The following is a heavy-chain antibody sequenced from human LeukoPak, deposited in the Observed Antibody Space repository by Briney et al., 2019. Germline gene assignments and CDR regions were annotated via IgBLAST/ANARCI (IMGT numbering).Heavy chain of an antibody. CDR1: GGSIRSYY. V-gene: IGHV4-59*01. CDR3: ARTQEMATLGFSLVGSLVFDP. CDR2: IYYSGST. Sequence: SETLSLTCTVSGGSIRSYYWSWIRQPPGKGLEWIGYIYYSGSTNYNPSLKSRVTISVDTSKNQFSLKLSSVTAEDTAVYYCARTQEMATLGFSLVGSLVFDPWGQGTLVTVSS. J-gene: IGHJ5*02. D-gene: IGHD5-24*01.